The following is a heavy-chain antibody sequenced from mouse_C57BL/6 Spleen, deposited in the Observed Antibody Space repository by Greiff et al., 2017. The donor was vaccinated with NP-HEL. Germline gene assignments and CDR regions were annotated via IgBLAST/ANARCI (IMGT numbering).Heavy chain of an antibody. CDR3: ARLGLGYFDY. D-gene: IGHD4-1*01. CDR1: GYTFTDYY. Sequence: EVQLQQSGPVLVKPGASVKMSCKASGYTFTDYYMNWVKQSHGKSLEWIGVINPYNGGTSYNQKFKGKATLTVDKSSSTAYMELNSLTSEDSAVYYCARLGLGYFDYWGQGTTLTVSS. V-gene: IGHV1-19*01. J-gene: IGHJ2*01. CDR2: INPYNGGT.